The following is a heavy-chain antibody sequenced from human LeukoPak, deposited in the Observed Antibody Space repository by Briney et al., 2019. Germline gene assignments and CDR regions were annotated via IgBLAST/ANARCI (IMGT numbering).Heavy chain of an antibody. CDR3: ARDLWNFYDDSGYNRDFDS. CDR1: TSR. V-gene: IGHV1-18*01. Sequence: ASVKVSCKATSRISWVRQAPGQGLEWMGWIGTYGGDTYYAQKFQGRITVTTDTSTSTVYMELRNLRSDDTAVYYCARDLWNFYDDSGYNRDFDSWGQGTLITVSS. CDR2: IGTYGGDT. D-gene: IGHD3-22*01. J-gene: IGHJ5*01.